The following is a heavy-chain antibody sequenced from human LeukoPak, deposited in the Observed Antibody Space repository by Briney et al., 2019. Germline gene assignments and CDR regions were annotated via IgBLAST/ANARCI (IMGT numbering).Heavy chain of an antibody. D-gene: IGHD2-2*01. Sequence: SETLSLTCTVSGGSISSGDYYWSWIRQHPGKGLEWIGYIYYTGSTYYSPSLKSRVSISVDTSKNQFSLKLYSVTAADTAVYYCARSPPVPGFCSSSTCYEIDYWGQGTLVTVSS. CDR2: IYYTGST. V-gene: IGHV4-31*03. J-gene: IGHJ4*02. CDR3: ARSPPVPGFCSSSTCYEIDY. CDR1: GGSISSGDYY.